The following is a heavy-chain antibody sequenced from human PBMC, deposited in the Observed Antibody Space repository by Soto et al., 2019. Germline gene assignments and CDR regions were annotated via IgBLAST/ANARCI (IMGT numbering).Heavy chain of an antibody. Sequence: VQLVDSGGGLIQPGGSLRLSCAASGFTVSNNYMTWVRQAPGKGLEWVSIIYARGTTYYADSVKGRFTISRDNSDNTLYLQMNSLRAEDTAMYYCARERDTTGYILRYWGQGTLVTVSS. CDR1: GFTVSNNY. CDR3: ARERDTTGYILRY. J-gene: IGHJ4*02. V-gene: IGHV3-53*01. D-gene: IGHD3-9*01. CDR2: IYARGTT.